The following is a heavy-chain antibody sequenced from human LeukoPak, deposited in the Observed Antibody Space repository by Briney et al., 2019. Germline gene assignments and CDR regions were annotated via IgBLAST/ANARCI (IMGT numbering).Heavy chain of an antibody. CDR3: AKDPGYCSSTSCYGSEYFQH. D-gene: IGHD2-2*01. Sequence: GGSLRLSCAASGFTFSSYAMSWVRQAPGKGLEWVSAISGSGGNTYYADPVKGRFTISRDNSKNTLYLQMNSLRAEDTAVYYCAKDPGYCSSTSCYGSEYFQHWGQGTLVTVSS. J-gene: IGHJ1*01. V-gene: IGHV3-23*01. CDR2: ISGSGGNT. CDR1: GFTFSSYA.